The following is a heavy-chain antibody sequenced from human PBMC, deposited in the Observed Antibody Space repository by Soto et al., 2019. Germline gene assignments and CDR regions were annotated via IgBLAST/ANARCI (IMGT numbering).Heavy chain of an antibody. CDR2: IYPGDSDT. D-gene: IGHD3-16*01. Sequence: PXESLKTSWKGSGYSFTSYWIGWVRQMPGKGLEWMGIIYPGDSDTRYSPSFQGQVTISADKSISTAYLQWSSLKASDTAMYYCARMGFRSIPGGWFDPWGQGTLVTVSS. CDR1: GYSFTSYW. CDR3: ARMGFRSIPGGWFDP. V-gene: IGHV5-51*01. J-gene: IGHJ5*02.